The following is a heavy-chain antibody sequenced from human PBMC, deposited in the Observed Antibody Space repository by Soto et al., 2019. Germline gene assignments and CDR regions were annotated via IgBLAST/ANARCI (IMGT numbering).Heavy chain of an antibody. J-gene: IGHJ5*02. V-gene: IGHV6-1*01. D-gene: IGHD5-12*01. CDR2: TYFRSKLYD. Sequence: QTLSLTCALSGDSVSSNTASWNWIRQSPSRGLEWLGRTYFRSKLYDDYAVSVESRIIINQDTSNNQFSMQLNSVTPEDTAVYFCAKGDNLGPKTGYAFDPGGQGIMVTVSS. CDR1: GDSVSSNTAS. CDR3: AKGDNLGPKTGYAFDP.